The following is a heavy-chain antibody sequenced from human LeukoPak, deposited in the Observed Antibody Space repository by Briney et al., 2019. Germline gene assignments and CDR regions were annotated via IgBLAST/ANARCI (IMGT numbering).Heavy chain of an antibody. CDR3: AHYDLDY. V-gene: IGHV3-30*02. J-gene: IGHJ4*02. CDR2: IRYDGSNK. CDR1: GSTFSSYG. Sequence: GGPLRLSCAASGSTFSSYGMHWVRQAPGKGLEWVAFIRYDGSNKYYADSVKGRFTISRDNSKNTLYLQMDSLRAEDTAVYYCAHYDLDYWGQGTLVTVSS. D-gene: IGHD3-22*01.